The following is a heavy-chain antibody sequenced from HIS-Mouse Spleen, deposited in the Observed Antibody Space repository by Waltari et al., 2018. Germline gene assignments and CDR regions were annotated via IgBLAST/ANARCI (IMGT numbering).Heavy chain of an antibody. CDR3: ARGHDYSNYFDY. Sequence: QVQLVQSGAEVKKPGASVKVSCKASGYTFTRYDINWVRQATGQGLEWMGWMNPNSGNKGYAQKFQGRVTMTRNTSISTAYMELSSLRSEDTAVYYCARGHDYSNYFDYWGQGTLVTVSS. J-gene: IGHJ4*02. D-gene: IGHD4-4*01. CDR1: GYTFTRYD. CDR2: MNPNSGNK. V-gene: IGHV1-8*01.